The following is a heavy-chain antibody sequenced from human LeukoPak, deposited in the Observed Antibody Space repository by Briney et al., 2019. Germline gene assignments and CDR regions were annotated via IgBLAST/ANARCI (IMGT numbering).Heavy chain of an antibody. V-gene: IGHV1-18*01. Sequence: GASVNVSCKASGYTFTSYGISWVRQAPGQGLEWMGWISAYNGNTNYAQKLQGRVTMTTDTSTSTAYMELRSLRSDDTAVYYCARVVEDIAAAVYYFDYWGQGTLVTVSS. CDR3: ARVVEDIAAAVYYFDY. D-gene: IGHD6-13*01. CDR1: GYTFTSYG. CDR2: ISAYNGNT. J-gene: IGHJ4*02.